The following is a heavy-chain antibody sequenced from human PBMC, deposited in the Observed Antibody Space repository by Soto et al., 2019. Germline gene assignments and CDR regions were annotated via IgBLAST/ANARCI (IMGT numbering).Heavy chain of an antibody. CDR1: GYTFTSYG. V-gene: IGHV1-18*01. Sequence: QVQLVQSGAEVKKPGASVKVSCKASGYTFTSYGISWVRQAPGQGLEWMGWISAYNGNTNYAQKPQGRVTMTTDTSTSTAYRELRGLRSDDTAVYYCARDAGVSGELYYWGQGTLVTVSS. CDR3: ARDAGVSGELYY. D-gene: IGHD3-16*01. J-gene: IGHJ4*02. CDR2: ISAYNGNT.